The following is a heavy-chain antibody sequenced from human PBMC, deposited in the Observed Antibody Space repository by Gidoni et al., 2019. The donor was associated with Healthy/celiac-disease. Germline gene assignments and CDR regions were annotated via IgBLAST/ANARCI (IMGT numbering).Heavy chain of an antibody. CDR3: ARELVAAAGTVDY. V-gene: IGHV3-7*04. CDR2: GSEK. Sequence: GSEKYYVDSVKGRFTISRDNAKNSLYLQMNSLRAEDTAVYYCARELVAAAGTVDYWGQGTLVTVSS. D-gene: IGHD6-13*01. J-gene: IGHJ4*02.